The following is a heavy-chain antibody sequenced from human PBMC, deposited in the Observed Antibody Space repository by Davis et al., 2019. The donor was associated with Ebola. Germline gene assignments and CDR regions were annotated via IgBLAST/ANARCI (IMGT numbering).Heavy chain of an antibody. J-gene: IGHJ4*02. CDR3: ARDRYSSGWAMLDY. CDR1: GYTFTGYY. Sequence: ASVKVSCKASGYTFTGYYMHWVRQAPGQGLEWMGWVSAATGETVYAHTLQGRVTMTTDTSTSTAYMELRSLRSDDTAVYYCARDRYSSGWAMLDYWGQGTLVTVSS. D-gene: IGHD6-19*01. CDR2: VSAATGET. V-gene: IGHV1-18*04.